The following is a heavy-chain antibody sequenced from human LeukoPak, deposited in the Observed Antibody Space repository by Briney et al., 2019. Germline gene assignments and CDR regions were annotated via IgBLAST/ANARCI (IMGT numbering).Heavy chain of an antibody. V-gene: IGHV3-23*01. D-gene: IGHD2-15*01. J-gene: IGHJ4*02. CDR1: GFTFSRYA. CDR2: ISGSGGRT. Sequence: HAGGSLRLSCAASGFTFSRYAMSWVRQAPGKGLEWVSAISGSGGRTYYADSVKGRFTISRDNSKNTVYVQMNRLRAEDTAVYYCAKDPLLLAVTYYFDYWGQGTLVTVSS. CDR3: AKDPLLLAVTYYFDY.